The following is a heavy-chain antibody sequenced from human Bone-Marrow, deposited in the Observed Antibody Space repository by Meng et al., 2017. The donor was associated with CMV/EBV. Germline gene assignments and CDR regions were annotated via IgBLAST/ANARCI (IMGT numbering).Heavy chain of an antibody. CDR2: LIPILGIA. Sequence: YALSWVRRAPGHGLEWMGGLIPILGIANYAQTFQGRVTITADKSTSTAYMELSSLRSEDTAVYYCARDRGLGYCSSTSCPNNWFDPWGQGTLVTVSS. CDR3: ARDRGLGYCSSTSCPNNWFDP. V-gene: IGHV1-69*10. D-gene: IGHD2-2*01. J-gene: IGHJ5*02. CDR1: YA.